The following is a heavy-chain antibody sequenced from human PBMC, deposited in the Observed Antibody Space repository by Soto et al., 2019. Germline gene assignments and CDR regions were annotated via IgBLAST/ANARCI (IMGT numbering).Heavy chain of an antibody. D-gene: IGHD2-15*01. V-gene: IGHV4-59*08. CDR1: GGSISSYY. J-gene: IGHJ4*02. Sequence: PSETLSLTCTVSGGSISSYYWSWIRQPPGKGLEWIGYIYYSGSTNYNPSLKSRVTISVDTSKNQFSLKLSSVTAADTAVYYCARQIVVVAATTSYYFDYWGQGTLVTVSS. CDR2: IYYSGST. CDR3: ARQIVVVAATTSYYFDY.